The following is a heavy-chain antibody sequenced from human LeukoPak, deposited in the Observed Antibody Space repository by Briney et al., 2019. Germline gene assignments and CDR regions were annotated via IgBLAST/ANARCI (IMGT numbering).Heavy chain of an antibody. Sequence: SETLFLTCAVYGGSFSGYYWSWIRQPPGKGLEWIGEINHSGSTNYNPSLKSRVTISVDTSKNQFSLELSSVTAADTAVYYCARRTYYYGSGSYPPPNWFDPWGQGTLVTVSS. CDR1: GGSFSGYY. V-gene: IGHV4-34*01. J-gene: IGHJ5*02. D-gene: IGHD3-10*01. CDR2: INHSGST. CDR3: ARRTYYYGSGSYPPPNWFDP.